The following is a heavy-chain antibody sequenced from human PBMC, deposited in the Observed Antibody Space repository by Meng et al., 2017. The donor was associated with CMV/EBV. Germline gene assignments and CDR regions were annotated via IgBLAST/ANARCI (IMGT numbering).Heavy chain of an antibody. CDR2: IYSGGST. J-gene: IGHJ4*02. D-gene: IGHD3-16*01. CDR1: GFTVSSNY. CDR3: SYGGSY. Sequence: GESLKISCAASGFTVSSNYMSWVRQAPGKGLEWVSVIYSGGSTYYADSVKGRFTISRDNSKNTLYLQMTSLRAEDTAVYYCSYGGSYWGQGTLVTVSS. V-gene: IGHV3-53*01.